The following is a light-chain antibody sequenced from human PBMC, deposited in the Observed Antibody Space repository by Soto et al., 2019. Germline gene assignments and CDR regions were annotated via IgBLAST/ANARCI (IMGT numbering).Light chain of an antibody. CDR1: QSIGSW. V-gene: IGKV1-5*03. CDR3: QQYNSYSEA. J-gene: IGKJ1*01. Sequence: IQMTQSPSTLSASVGERFTITCRASQSIGSWLAWYQHKPGKAPKLLIYKASTLKSGVPSRFSGSGSGTEFTLTISSLQPDDFATYYCQQYNSYSEAFGQGSKVDNK. CDR2: KAS.